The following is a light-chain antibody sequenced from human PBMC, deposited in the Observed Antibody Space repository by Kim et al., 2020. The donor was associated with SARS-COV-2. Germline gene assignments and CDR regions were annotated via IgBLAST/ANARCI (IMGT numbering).Light chain of an antibody. CDR3: QQYDGLPLT. V-gene: IGKV1-33*01. CDR1: QDIRRF. CDR2: DSS. J-gene: IGKJ4*01. Sequence: DIQMTQSPSSLSVSVGDRVTITCQASQDIRRFLNWFQQKPGQAPKLLIYDSSNLQTGVPSRFSGSGSGTDFTFTIRSLQSEDIATYYCQQYDGLPLTFGGGTKLEI.